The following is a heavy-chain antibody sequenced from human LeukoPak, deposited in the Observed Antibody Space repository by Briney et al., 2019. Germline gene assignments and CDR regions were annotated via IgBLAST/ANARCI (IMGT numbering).Heavy chain of an antibody. CDR3: ARGIAQNGFDP. CDR2: INPNSGGT. CDR1: GYSFTGYY. V-gene: IGHV1-2*02. D-gene: IGHD6-13*01. J-gene: IGHJ5*02. Sequence: APVMVSCKASGYSFTGYYIHWVRQAPGQGLEWIGRINPNSGGTIYAQKFQGRVTLTTDTSISKAYMEMSRLRSDDTAVYYCARGIAQNGFDPWGQGTLVTVSS.